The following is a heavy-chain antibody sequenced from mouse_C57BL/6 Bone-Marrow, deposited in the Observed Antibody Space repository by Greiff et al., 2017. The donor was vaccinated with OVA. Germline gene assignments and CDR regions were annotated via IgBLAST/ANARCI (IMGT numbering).Heavy chain of an antibody. CDR3: ARHTYDYFDY. CDR1: GFTFSSYG. V-gene: IGHV5-6*01. D-gene: IGHD2-14*01. J-gene: IGHJ2*01. Sequence: QVVESGGDLVKPGGSLKLSCAASGFTFSSYGMSWVRQTPDKRLEWVATISSGGSYTYYPDSVKGRFTISRDNAKNTLYLQMSSLKSEDTAMYYCARHTYDYFDYWGQGTTLTVSS. CDR2: ISSGGSYT.